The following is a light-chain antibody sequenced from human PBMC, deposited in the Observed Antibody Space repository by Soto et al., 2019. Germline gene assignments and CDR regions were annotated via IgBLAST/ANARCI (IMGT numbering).Light chain of an antibody. Sequence: SALTQPASVSGSPGQSITISCTGTSSDVGGYNYVSWYQQHPGKAPKLMIYDVSNRPSGVSNRFSGSKSGNTASLTISGLQAEDEADNYCSSYTTSGSLVFGGGTKLTVL. J-gene: IGLJ2*01. CDR3: SSYTTSGSLV. CDR2: DVS. CDR1: SSDVGGYNY. V-gene: IGLV2-14*01.